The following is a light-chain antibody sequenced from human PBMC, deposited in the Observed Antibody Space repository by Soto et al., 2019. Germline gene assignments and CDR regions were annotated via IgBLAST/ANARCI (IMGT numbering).Light chain of an antibody. CDR3: CSYAGSDTYV. V-gene: IGLV2-11*01. CDR2: DVT. CDR1: SSDVGGYNF. J-gene: IGLJ1*01. Sequence: QSVLTQPRSVSGSPGQSVTISCTGTSSDVGGYNFVSWYQHPPGKAPKLMLYDVTNRPSGVPDRFSGSKSDNTASLTISGLQAEDEADYYCCSYAGSDTYVFGTGTKLT.